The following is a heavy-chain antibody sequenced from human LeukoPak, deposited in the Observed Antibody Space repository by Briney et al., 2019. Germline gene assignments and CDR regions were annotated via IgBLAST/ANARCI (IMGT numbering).Heavy chain of an antibody. V-gene: IGHV4-4*07. Sequence: SETLSLTCTVSGGSISSYYWSWIRQPAGKGLEWIGRIYTSGSTNYNPSLKSRVTMSVDTSKNQFSLKLGSVTAADTAVYYCASILGYCSSTSCYTLVRWGQGTLVTVSS. CDR1: GGSISSYY. J-gene: IGHJ4*02. D-gene: IGHD2-2*02. CDR2: IYTSGST. CDR3: ASILGYCSSTSCYTLVR.